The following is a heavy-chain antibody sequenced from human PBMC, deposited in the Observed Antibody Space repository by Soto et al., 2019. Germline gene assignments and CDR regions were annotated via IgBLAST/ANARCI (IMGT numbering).Heavy chain of an antibody. J-gene: IGHJ4*02. D-gene: IGHD5-12*01. CDR1: GFTFSSYS. Sequence: EVQLVESGGGLVQPGGSLRLSCAASGFTFSSYSMNWVRQAPGKGLEWVSYISSSSSTIYYADSVKGRFTISRDNXXXXXXXXXXXXXXXXXXXXXXXXDVATSGDYWGQGTLVTVSS. V-gene: IGHV3-48*01. CDR2: ISSSSSTI. CDR3: XXDVATSGDY.